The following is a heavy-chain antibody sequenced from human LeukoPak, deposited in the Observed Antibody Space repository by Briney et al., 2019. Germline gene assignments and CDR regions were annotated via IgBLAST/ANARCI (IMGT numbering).Heavy chain of an antibody. J-gene: IGHJ4*02. D-gene: IGHD6-13*01. CDR2: INQDGSKK. CDR1: GFTFSRHW. Sequence: GGSLRLSCAASGFTFSRHWMSWVRQAPGKGLEGVANINQDGSKKYYVESVKGRFTISRDNAKNSLYLQMNSLRAEDTAVYYCARSIGAAESCWGQGTLVTVSS. CDR3: ARSIGAAESC. V-gene: IGHV3-7*01.